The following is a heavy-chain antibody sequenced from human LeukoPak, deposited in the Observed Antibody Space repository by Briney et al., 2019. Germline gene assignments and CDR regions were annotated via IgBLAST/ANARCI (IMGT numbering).Heavy chain of an antibody. D-gene: IGHD3-22*01. CDR2: ISGSGGNT. CDR3: ARGMSATSGYLELEY. Sequence: PGGSLRLSCAASGFTVSSNYMSWVRQAPGKGLEWVSAISGSGGNTYSADSVKGRCTISRDNSLQTLFLHMNSLRAEDTAVYYCARGMSATSGYLELEYWGQGALVTVST. V-gene: IGHV3-23*01. CDR1: GFTVSSNY. J-gene: IGHJ4*02.